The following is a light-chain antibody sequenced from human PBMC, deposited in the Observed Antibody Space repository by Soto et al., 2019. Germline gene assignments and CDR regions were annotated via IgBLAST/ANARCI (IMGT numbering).Light chain of an antibody. CDR3: SSVSNSTFV. Sequence: QSVLTKPASMSGSPGQSNTISCTGSSSDIGNDKYVSWYQQHPGKAPKLIIYEVSNRPSGVSLRFSGSKSANTASLTLSGHQADDEAEYFFSSVSNSTFVFGSWTQVTVL. CDR1: SSDIGNDKY. J-gene: IGLJ1*01. CDR2: EVS. V-gene: IGLV2-14*01.